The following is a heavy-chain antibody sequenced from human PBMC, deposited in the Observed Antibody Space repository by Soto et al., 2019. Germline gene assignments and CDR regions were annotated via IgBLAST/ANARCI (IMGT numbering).Heavy chain of an antibody. D-gene: IGHD3-10*01. CDR3: ARPYYYGSGSQSIYFDY. CDR1: GFSLSTSGVG. J-gene: IGHJ4*02. Sequence: PTLVNPTQTLTLTCTFSGFSLSTSGVGVGWIRQPPGKALEWLALIYWDDDKRYSPSLKSRLTITKDTSKNQVVLTMTNMDPVDTATYYCARPYYYGSGSQSIYFDYWGQGTLVTVSS. CDR2: IYWDDDK. V-gene: IGHV2-5*02.